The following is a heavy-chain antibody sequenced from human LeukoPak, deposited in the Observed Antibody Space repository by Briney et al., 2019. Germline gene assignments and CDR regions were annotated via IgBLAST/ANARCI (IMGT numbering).Heavy chain of an antibody. J-gene: IGHJ4*02. CDR1: GFTFSSYA. CDR3: ARDIQRYSSSWYRFGDY. D-gene: IGHD6-13*01. CDR2: ISYDGSNK. V-gene: IGHV3-30-3*01. Sequence: GKSLRLSCAASGFTFSSYAMHWVRQAPGKGLEWVAVISYDGSNKYYADSVKGRFTIYRDNSNNTLYLQMNSLRAEDTAVYYCARDIQRYSSSWYRFGDYWGQGTLVTVSS.